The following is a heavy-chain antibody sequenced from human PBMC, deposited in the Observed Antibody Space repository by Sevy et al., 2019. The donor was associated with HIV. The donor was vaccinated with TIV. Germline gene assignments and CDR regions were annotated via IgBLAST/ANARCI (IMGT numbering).Heavy chain of an antibody. CDR3: VTIGGVAATRGIDY. J-gene: IGHJ4*02. D-gene: IGHD2-15*01. Sequence: ASVKVSCKASGGTFSSYAISWVRQAPGQGLEWMGGIIPIFGTANYAQKFQGRVTITADESTSTVYMELSSLRSEDTAVYYCVTIGGVAATRGIDYWGQGTLVTVSS. CDR2: IIPIFGTA. V-gene: IGHV1-69*13. CDR1: GGTFSSYA.